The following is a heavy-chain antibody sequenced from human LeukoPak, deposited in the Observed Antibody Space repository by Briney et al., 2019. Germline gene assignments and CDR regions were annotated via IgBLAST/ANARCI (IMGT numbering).Heavy chain of an antibody. CDR3: ARDGWVVAVAGTGDAYMDV. V-gene: IGHV1-18*01. Sequence: ASVKVSCKASGYTFTSYGISWVRQAPGQGLEWMGWISGYNGHTKYAQKFQGRATMTTDTSTSTAYMELRSLRSEDTAVYYCARDGWVVAVAGTGDAYMDVWGKGTTVTVSS. J-gene: IGHJ6*03. CDR1: GYTFTSYG. D-gene: IGHD6-19*01. CDR2: ISGYNGHT.